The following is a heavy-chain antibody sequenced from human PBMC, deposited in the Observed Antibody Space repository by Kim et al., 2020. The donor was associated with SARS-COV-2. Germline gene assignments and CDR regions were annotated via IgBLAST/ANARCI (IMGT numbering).Heavy chain of an antibody. CDR3: ATYSSSWYGGGMDV. CDR1: GFTFSSYW. V-gene: IGHV3-74*01. Sequence: GGSLRLSCAASGFTFSSYWMYWVRQAPGKGLVWVSRINSDGSSTSYADSVKGRFTISRDNAKNTLYLQMNSLRAEDTGVYYCATYSSSWYGGGMDVWGQGTTDTVSS. D-gene: IGHD6-13*01. CDR2: INSDGSST. J-gene: IGHJ6*02.